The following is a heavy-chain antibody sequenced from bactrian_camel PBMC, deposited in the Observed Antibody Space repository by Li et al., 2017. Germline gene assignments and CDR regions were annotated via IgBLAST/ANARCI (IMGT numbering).Heavy chain of an antibody. V-gene: IGHV3S40*01. CDR1: QFTFSSSRSC. Sequence: VQLVESGGGLVQAGGSLKLSCVASQFTFSSSRSCMGWFRQAPGKEREGVAVISSDGGQIYYADSVKGRFTVSRDNGKNSVYLQMDSLKLEDTAMYYCAADFGPYCSGSYLARRANFEGQGTQVTVS. D-gene: IGHD2*01. CDR2: ISSDGGQI. J-gene: IGHJ4*01.